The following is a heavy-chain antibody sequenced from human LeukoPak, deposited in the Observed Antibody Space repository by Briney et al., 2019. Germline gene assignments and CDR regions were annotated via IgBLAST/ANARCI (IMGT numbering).Heavy chain of an antibody. J-gene: IGHJ4*02. Sequence: PGGSLRLSCAASGFTFSSYEMNWVRQAPGKGLEGVSYISSSGSTIYYADSVKGRFTISRDNAKNSLYLQMNSLRAEDTAVYYCAREIFRLQKYSPGSSGWFDYFDYWGQGTLVSVSS. CDR1: GFTFSSYE. CDR2: ISSSGSTI. V-gene: IGHV3-48*03. CDR3: AREIFRLQKYSPGSSGWFDYFDY. D-gene: IGHD6-19*01.